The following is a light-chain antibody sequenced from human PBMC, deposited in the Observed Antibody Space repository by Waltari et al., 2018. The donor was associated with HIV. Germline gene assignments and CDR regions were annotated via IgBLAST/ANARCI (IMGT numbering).Light chain of an antibody. CDR3: QQSYSTPPYT. CDR2: AAT. CDR1: QNIQNY. J-gene: IGKJ2*01. V-gene: IGKV1-39*01. Sequence: DIQMTQSPSALSASLGKRVTINCRSSQNIQNYVNLYQQKPGKAPKVLIYAATNVQSGVPSRFSGSGSGTEFTLSVASLEREDAATYFCQQSYSTPPYTFGQGTKVQI.